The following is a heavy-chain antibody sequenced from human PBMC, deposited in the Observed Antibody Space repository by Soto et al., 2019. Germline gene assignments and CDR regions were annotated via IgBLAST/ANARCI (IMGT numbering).Heavy chain of an antibody. CDR1: GYTFTNYY. Sequence: ASLKVSCKASGYTFTNYYMHWVRQAPGQGLEWMGIINPSGGRSIYAQKFQGRVTMTRDTSTSTVYMELSSLRSEDTAVFYCARDLSGYDFWSGPKDYYYGMDVWGQGTTVTVSS. J-gene: IGHJ6*02. CDR3: ARDLSGYDFWSGPKDYYYGMDV. CDR2: INPSGGRS. V-gene: IGHV1-46*01. D-gene: IGHD3-3*01.